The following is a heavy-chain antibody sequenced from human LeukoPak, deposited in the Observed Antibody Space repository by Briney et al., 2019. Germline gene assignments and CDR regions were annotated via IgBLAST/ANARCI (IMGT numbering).Heavy chain of an antibody. Sequence: GGTLRLSCAASGFTFNNYAMSWVRQAPGKGLVWVSRINSDGSSTSYADSVKGRFTISRDNAKNTLYLQMNSLRAEDTAVYYCARGEGPFGYNWFDPWGQGTLVTVSS. J-gene: IGHJ5*02. CDR3: ARGEGPFGYNWFDP. CDR1: GFTFNNYA. V-gene: IGHV3-74*01. D-gene: IGHD3-10*01. CDR2: INSDGSST.